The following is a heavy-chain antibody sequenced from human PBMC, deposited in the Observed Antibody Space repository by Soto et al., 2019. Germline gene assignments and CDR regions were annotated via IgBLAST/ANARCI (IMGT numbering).Heavy chain of an antibody. CDR3: ARRNGTTVDY. Sequence: QVQLQESGAGLVKPSETLSLTCTVSGGSISSYYWSWIRQPPGKGLEWIGYIYYSWSTNYNPSRKRRATISVDTSKNQYSMKRSSVTAADTAAYYCARRNGTTVDYWGKGTPVPFSS. D-gene: IGHD1-7*01. CDR2: IYYSWST. CDR1: GGSISSYY. V-gene: IGHV4-59*01. J-gene: IGHJ4*02.